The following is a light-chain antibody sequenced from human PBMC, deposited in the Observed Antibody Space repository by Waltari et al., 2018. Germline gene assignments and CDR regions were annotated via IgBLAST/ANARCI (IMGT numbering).Light chain of an antibody. Sequence: QSALTQPASVSGSPGQSPTISCTGTSSDVGGYNYVCWYQHHPGKAPKLMIYDVSYRPSGGSNRFSGSKSGNTASLTISGLQAEDEADYYCASYTSSSTWVFGGGTKLTVL. CDR3: ASYTSSSTWV. CDR2: DVS. CDR1: SSDVGGYNY. J-gene: IGLJ3*02. V-gene: IGLV2-14*03.